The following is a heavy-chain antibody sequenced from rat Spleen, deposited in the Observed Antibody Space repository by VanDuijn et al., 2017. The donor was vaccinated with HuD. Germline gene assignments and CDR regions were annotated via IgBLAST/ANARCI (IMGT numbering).Heavy chain of an antibody. CDR1: GYSITSNY. Sequence: EVQLQESGPGLVKPSQSLSLTCSVTGYSITSNYWGWIRKFPGNKMEWMGYRSYSGSTSYNPSLKSRISITRDTSKNQFFLQLNSVTTEDTATYYCASGYVMDAWGQGASVTVSS. CDR2: RSYSGST. V-gene: IGHV3-1*01. J-gene: IGHJ4*01. CDR3: ASGYVMDA.